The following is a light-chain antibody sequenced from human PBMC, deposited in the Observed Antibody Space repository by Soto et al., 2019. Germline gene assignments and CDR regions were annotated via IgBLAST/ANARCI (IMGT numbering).Light chain of an antibody. CDR3: QQYNSYVWT. J-gene: IGKJ1*01. CDR1: QGIRND. V-gene: IGKV1-6*01. CDR2: AAY. Sequence: IQMTQSPSSLSASVGDRVTITCRASQGIRNDLSWYQQKPGKAPKLLIYAAYTLQSEVPSRFSGRGSGTDFTLTISSLQPEDFATYYCQQYNSYVWTFGQGTKVDIK.